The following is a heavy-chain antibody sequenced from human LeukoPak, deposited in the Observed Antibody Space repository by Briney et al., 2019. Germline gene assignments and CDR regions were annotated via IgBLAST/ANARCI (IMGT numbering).Heavy chain of an antibody. J-gene: IGHJ4*02. CDR3: ARVRDSSGYEFDY. Sequence: ASVKVSCKASGYTFTGYYMHWVRQAPGQGLEWMGRINPNSGGTNYAQKFQGRVTMTRDTSTSTAYMELSRLRSDDTAVYYCARVRDSSGYEFDYWGQGTLVTVSS. V-gene: IGHV1-2*06. D-gene: IGHD3-22*01. CDR2: INPNSGGT. CDR1: GYTFTGYY.